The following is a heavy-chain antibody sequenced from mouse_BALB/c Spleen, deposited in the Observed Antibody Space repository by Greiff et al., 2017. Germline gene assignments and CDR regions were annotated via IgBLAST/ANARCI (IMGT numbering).Heavy chain of an antibody. CDR2: ISSGGSYT. Sequence: EVKLMESGGGLVKPGGSLKLSCAASGFTFSSYAMSWVRQSPEKRLEWVAEISSGGSYTYYPDTVTGRFTISRDNAKNTLYLEMSSLRSEDTAMYYCARSYDGEYYFDYWGQGTTLTVSS. J-gene: IGHJ2*01. V-gene: IGHV5-9-4*01. CDR1: GFTFSSYA. CDR3: ARSYDGEYYFDY. D-gene: IGHD2-3*01.